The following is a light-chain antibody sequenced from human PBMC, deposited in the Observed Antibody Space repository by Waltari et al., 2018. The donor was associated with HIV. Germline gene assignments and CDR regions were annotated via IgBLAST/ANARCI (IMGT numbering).Light chain of an antibody. CDR3: AAWDDSLNGLWV. V-gene: IGLV1-44*01. CDR2: TDN. CDR1: SSNIGRNT. J-gene: IGLJ3*02. Sequence: QSVLTQPPSVSGTPGQRVPISCSGASSNIGRNTVHWFQLLPGTAPKLLIYTDNQRPSGVPDRFSGSKSGTSASLAISGLQSEDEADYFCAAWDDSLNGLWVFGGGTKLTVL.